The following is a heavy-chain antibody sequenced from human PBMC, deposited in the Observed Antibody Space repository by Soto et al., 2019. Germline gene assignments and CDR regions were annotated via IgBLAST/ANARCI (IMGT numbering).Heavy chain of an antibody. CDR1: GGSVRSDIYY. Sequence: QVQLQESGPGLVKPSETLSLTCSVSGGSVRSDIYYWSWIRQPPGRGLEWIGYVYNSGTTDYNPSLKGRVTISVDTCKNQFSLNLNSVTAADTAIYYCAALKRIVAGDYWGQGALVAVSS. CDR2: VYNSGTT. D-gene: IGHD1-26*01. CDR3: AALKRIVAGDY. V-gene: IGHV4-61*01. J-gene: IGHJ4*02.